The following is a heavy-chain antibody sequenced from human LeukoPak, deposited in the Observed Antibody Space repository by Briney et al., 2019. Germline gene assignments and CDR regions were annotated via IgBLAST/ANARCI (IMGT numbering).Heavy chain of an antibody. CDR3: ARELYYYDSSGYPAFDY. CDR2: ISSSSSYI. V-gene: IGHV3-21*01. D-gene: IGHD3-22*01. J-gene: IGHJ4*02. Sequence: GGSLRLSCGASGFTFSSYSMNWVRQAPGKGLEWVSSISSSSSYIYYADSVKGRFTISRDNAKNSLYLQMNSLRAEDTAVYYCARELYYYDSSGYPAFDYWGQGTLVTVSS. CDR1: GFTFSSYS.